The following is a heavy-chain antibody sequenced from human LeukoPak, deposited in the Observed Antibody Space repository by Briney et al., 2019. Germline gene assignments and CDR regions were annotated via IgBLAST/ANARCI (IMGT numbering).Heavy chain of an antibody. CDR3: ARVDDRGHYYDSSGPRKLFDY. V-gene: IGHV1-2*02. Sequence: GASVKVSCKASGYTFTGYYMHWVRQAPGQGLEWMGGINPDSGGTNYAQKFQGRVTMTRDTSISTAYMQLSRLSSDDTAVYYCARVDDRGHYYDSSGPRKLFDYWGQGTLVTVSS. J-gene: IGHJ4*02. D-gene: IGHD3-22*01. CDR1: GYTFTGYY. CDR2: INPDSGGT.